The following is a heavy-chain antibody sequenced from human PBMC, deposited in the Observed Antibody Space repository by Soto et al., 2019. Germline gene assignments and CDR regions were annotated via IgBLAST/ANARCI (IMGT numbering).Heavy chain of an antibody. CDR1: GFTFSTYA. Sequence: EVRLLESGGGMVHPGGSLRLSCAVSGFTFSTYAMSWVRQAPGKGLEWVSVISASGGSPYYADSVKGRFTIARDNSKNTLYLQMNSLRAEDTAVYYCARESRAEGVASFAFWRQGTLVTVAS. D-gene: IGHD3-16*01. J-gene: IGHJ4*02. V-gene: IGHV3-23*01. CDR3: ARESRAEGVASFAF. CDR2: ISASGGSP.